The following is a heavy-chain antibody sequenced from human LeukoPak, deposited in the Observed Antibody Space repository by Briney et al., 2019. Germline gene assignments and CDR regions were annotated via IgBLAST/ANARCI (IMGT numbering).Heavy chain of an antibody. CDR2: ISSSGNYI. J-gene: IGHJ6*03. V-gene: IGHV3-21*01. CDR3: ARAQLRNPYYMDV. Sequence: GGSLRLSCSASGFTFSSYTMDWVRQAPGKGLEWVSCISSSGNYIYYADSVKGRFTISRDNAKNSLYLQMNSLRAEDTAVYYCARAQLRNPYYMDVWGKGTTVTVSS. CDR1: GFTFSSYT. D-gene: IGHD3-3*01.